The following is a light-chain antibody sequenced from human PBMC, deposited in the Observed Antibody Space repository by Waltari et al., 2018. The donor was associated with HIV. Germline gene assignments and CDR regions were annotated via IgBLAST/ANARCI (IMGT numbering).Light chain of an antibody. Sequence: DIQLTQSPSFLSASVGDRVTITCRASQGISRYVAWYQQKPGKAPKLLIYAASTLQSGVPSRFSGGGSGTEFALTVSSLQPEDFASYYCQQVNRFPRTFGGGTKVEIK. J-gene: IGKJ4*01. V-gene: IGKV1-9*01. CDR2: AAS. CDR3: QQVNRFPRT. CDR1: QGISRY.